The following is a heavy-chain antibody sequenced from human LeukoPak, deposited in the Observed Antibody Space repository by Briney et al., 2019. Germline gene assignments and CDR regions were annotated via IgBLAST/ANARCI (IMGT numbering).Heavy chain of an antibody. D-gene: IGHD3-16*01. Sequence: ASVKVSCKASGYTFSQNHMYWIRQAPGQGLESMGWISPDNGATKYAQKFQGRITMTGDTSISTGYMELSSLTSDDTAIYFCARELGRNAFDVWGQGTLVTVSS. J-gene: IGHJ4*02. V-gene: IGHV1-2*02. CDR3: ARELGRNAFDV. CDR2: ISPDNGAT. CDR1: GYTFSQNH.